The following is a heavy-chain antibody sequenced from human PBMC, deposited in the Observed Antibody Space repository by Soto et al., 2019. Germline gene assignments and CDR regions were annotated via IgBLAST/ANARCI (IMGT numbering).Heavy chain of an antibody. CDR2: ISYSGST. J-gene: IGHJ4*02. V-gene: IGHV4-30-4*01. CDR3: ARVRRVGSTTFDS. D-gene: IGHD1-26*01. Sequence: QVQLQESGPGLVKPSQTLSLTCTVYGCSIRSEDYYWSGIRQPPGKGLEWIGYISYSGSTAYKLSLRIRVIISVDTSKHQVSLKLISATAADSAVYYCARVRRVGSTTFDSWGQGTLVTVSS. CDR1: GCSIRSEDYY.